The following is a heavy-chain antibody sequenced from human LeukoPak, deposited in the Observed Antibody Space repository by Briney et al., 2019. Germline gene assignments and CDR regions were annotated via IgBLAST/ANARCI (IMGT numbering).Heavy chain of an antibody. V-gene: IGHV1-2*02. J-gene: IGHJ4*02. D-gene: IGHD4-17*01. CDR2: INPNSGGT. Sequence: GASVKVSCKASGYTFTGYYMHWVRQAPGQGLEWVGWINPNSGGTNYAQKFQGRVTMTRDTSISTAYMELSRLKSDDTAVYYCARARVGEVFDYWGQGTLVTVSS. CDR1: GYTFTGYY. CDR3: ARARVGEVFDY.